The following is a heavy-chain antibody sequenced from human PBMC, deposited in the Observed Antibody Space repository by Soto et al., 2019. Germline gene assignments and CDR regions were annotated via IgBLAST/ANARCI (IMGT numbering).Heavy chain of an antibody. CDR3: ASLGAYCGGDCYRHAFDI. J-gene: IGHJ3*02. CDR2: IYYSGST. Sequence: SETLSLTCTVSGGSIISYYWSWIRQPPGKGLEWIGYIYYSGSTNYNPSLKSRVTISVDTSKNQFSLKLSSVTAADTAVYYCASLGAYCGGDCYRHAFDIWGQGTMVTVSS. CDR1: GGSIISYY. D-gene: IGHD2-21*02. V-gene: IGHV4-59*01.